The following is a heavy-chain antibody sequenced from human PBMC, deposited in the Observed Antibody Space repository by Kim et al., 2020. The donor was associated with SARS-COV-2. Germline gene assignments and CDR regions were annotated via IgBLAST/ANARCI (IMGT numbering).Heavy chain of an antibody. CDR2: ISGDNANT. J-gene: IGHJ3*02. Sequence: ASVKVSCKASGYTFTSFGISWVRQGPGQGLEWMAWISGDNANTNYKQNFQGRVTVTTDTSTSTAYMELRSLTSDDTAVYYCANQTPMGAFDIWGQGTMVTVSS. CDR3: ANQTPMGAFDI. CDR1: GYTFTSFG. D-gene: IGHD3-10*01. V-gene: IGHV1-18*01.